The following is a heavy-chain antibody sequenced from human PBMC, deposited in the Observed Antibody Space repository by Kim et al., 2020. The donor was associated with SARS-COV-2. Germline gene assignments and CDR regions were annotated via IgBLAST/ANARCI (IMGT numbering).Heavy chain of an antibody. CDR3: ARVRGTRSPSLDY. CDR2: ISSSSSYI. J-gene: IGHJ4*02. Sequence: GGSLRLSCAASGFTFSSYSMNWVRQAPGKGLEWVSSISSSSSYIYYADSVKGRFTISRDNAKNSLYLQMNSLRAEDTAVYYCARVRGTRSPSLDYWGQGTLVTVSS. CDR1: GFTFSSYS. V-gene: IGHV3-21*01. D-gene: IGHD1-1*01.